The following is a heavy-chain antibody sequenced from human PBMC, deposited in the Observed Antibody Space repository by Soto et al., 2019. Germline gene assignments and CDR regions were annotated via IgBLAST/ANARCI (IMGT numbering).Heavy chain of an antibody. CDR2: IVGNGGST. Sequence: EVQLLDSGGGLVQPGGSLRLYCAASGFTFSNYAMSWVRQAPGKGLEWVSTIVGNGGSTYYADSVKGRFTIPRDNSKNMLFLQINSLRDDDSAVYYCAKRPASIITFDYWGQGTPVTVSS. CDR3: AKRPASIITFDY. V-gene: IGHV3-23*01. CDR1: GFTFSNYA. D-gene: IGHD2-2*01. J-gene: IGHJ4*02.